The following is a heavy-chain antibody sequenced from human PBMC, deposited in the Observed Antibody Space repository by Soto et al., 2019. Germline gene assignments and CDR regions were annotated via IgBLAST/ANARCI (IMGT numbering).Heavy chain of an antibody. Sequence: QVQLQESGPGLVKPSQTLSLTCTVSGGSISSGGYYWSWIRQHPGKGLEWIGYIYYSGCTYYNPSLKSRVTIPVDTSKNQFSLKLSSVTAADTAVYYCARSGYSYGPNPLLYWGQGTLVTVSS. J-gene: IGHJ4*02. D-gene: IGHD5-18*01. CDR3: ARSGYSYGPNPLLY. CDR2: IYYSGCT. CDR1: GGSISSGGYY. V-gene: IGHV4-31*03.